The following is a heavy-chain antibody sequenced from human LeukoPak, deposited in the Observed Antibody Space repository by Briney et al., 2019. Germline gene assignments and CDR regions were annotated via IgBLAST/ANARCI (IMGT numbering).Heavy chain of an antibody. D-gene: IGHD6-6*01. J-gene: IGHJ4*02. CDR3: AKDRGITSSATDY. V-gene: IGHV3-23*01. CDR1: GFTFSSYA. CDR2: ISGNGDTT. Sequence: GGSLRLSCAASGFTFSSYAMAWVRQAPGKGLEWGSGISGNGDTTYYADSVRGRFTISRGDSKNTLYLQMNSLRAEDTAVYSCAKDRGITSSATDYWGQGTLVTVSS.